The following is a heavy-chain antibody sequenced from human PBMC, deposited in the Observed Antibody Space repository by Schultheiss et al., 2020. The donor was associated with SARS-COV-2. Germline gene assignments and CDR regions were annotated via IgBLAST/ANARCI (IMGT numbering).Heavy chain of an antibody. CDR1: GGSISSSSYY. V-gene: IGHV4-39*07. D-gene: IGHD1-26*01. CDR2: IYYSGST. CDR3: ARGGRGVGGMDV. J-gene: IGHJ6*02. Sequence: SETLSLTCTVSGGSISSSSYYWGWIRQPPGKGLEWIGSIYYSGSTYYNPSLKSRVTISLDRSKNQFSLKLSSVTAADTAVYFCARGGRGVGGMDVWGQGTTVTVSS.